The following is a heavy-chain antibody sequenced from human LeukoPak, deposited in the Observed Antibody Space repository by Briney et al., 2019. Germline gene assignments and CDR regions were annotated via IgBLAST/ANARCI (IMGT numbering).Heavy chain of an antibody. CDR1: GGTFSSYA. CDR2: IIPIFGTA. Sequence: ASVKVSCKASGGTFSSYAISWVRQPPGQGLEWMGGIIPIFGTANYAQKFQGRVTITADESTSTAYMELTSLRSEDTAVYYCARGGQFGEENWFDPWGQGTLVTVSS. CDR3: ARGGQFGEENWFDP. J-gene: IGHJ5*02. V-gene: IGHV1-69*13. D-gene: IGHD3-10*01.